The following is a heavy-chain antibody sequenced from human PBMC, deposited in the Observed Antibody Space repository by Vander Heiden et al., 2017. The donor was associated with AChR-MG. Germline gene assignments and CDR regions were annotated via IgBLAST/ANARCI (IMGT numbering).Heavy chain of an antibody. CDR2: ISGSGGST. CDR3: AKAPDALFWSGYYTQGAFDI. Sequence: EVQLLESGGGLVQPGGSLRLSCAASGFTFSSYAMSWVRQAPGKGLEWVSAISGSGGSTYYADSVKGRFTIARDNSKNTLYLQRNSMRAEDTAVYYCAKAPDALFWSGYYTQGAFDIWGQGTMVTVSS. V-gene: IGHV3-23*01. D-gene: IGHD3-3*01. CDR1: GFTFSSYA. J-gene: IGHJ3*02.